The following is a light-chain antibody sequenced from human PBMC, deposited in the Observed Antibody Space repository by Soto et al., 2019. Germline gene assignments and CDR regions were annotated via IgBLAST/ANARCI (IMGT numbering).Light chain of an antibody. V-gene: IGKV1-6*01. CDR3: LQDYDYPWT. Sequence: IQMTQSPSTLSASVGDRVTITCRASQGIRSDLGWYQQIPGKAPKLLIYAASNLQSGVPSRFSGGGSGTDFTLTISSLQPEDFATYYCLQDYDYPWTFGQGTKVDIK. CDR2: AAS. CDR1: QGIRSD. J-gene: IGKJ1*01.